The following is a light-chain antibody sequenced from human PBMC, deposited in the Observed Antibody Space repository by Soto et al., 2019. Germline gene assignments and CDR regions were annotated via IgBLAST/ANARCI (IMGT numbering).Light chain of an antibody. CDR3: QQYDNLPLT. J-gene: IGKJ4*02. V-gene: IGKV1-33*01. CDR1: QDISNY. Sequence: DIQMTQSPSSLSASVGDRVTITCQASQDISNYLNWYQQKPGKAHKLLIYDASNLETGVPSRFSGSGSGTDFTFTISSLQPEDIATYYCQQYDNLPLTVGGGTKVDIK. CDR2: DAS.